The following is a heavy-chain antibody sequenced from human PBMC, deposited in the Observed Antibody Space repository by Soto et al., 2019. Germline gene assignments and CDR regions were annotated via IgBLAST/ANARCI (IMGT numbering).Heavy chain of an antibody. CDR2: IYHSGNT. J-gene: IGHJ6*02. CDR3: AREGGTYCSGGSCYSDYYYYTMDV. D-gene: IGHD2-15*01. Sequence: SETLSLTCAVSGYSITSGYYWGWIRQPPGKGLEWIGSIYHSGNTYDNPSLKSRVTISVDTSKNQFSLRLSSVTAADTAVYYCAREGGTYCSGGSCYSDYYYYTMDVWGQGTTVTVSS. V-gene: IGHV4-38-2*02. CDR1: GYSITSGYY.